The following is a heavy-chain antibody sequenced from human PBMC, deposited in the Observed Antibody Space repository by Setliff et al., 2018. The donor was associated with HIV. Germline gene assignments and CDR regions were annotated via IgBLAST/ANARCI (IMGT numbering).Heavy chain of an antibody. CDR2: IYSGGTT. CDR1: GFSVTSNY. D-gene: IGHD3-22*01. Sequence: HPGGSLRLSCAVSGFSVTSNYLSWVRQAPGKGLEWVSIIYSGGTTYYADSVQGRFTISRDSSNNTLYLQMSSLRVEDTAVYYCARGGGSGYYSAPFDYWGRGTLVTVS. V-gene: IGHV3-53*01. J-gene: IGHJ4*02. CDR3: ARGGGSGYYSAPFDY.